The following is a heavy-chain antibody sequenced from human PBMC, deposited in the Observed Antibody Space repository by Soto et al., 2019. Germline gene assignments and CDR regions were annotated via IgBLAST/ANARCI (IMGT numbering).Heavy chain of an antibody. CDR2: IIPIFGTA. D-gene: IGHD3-22*01. Sequence: QVQLVQSGAEVKKPGSSVKVSFKASGGTFSSYAISWVRQAPGQGLEWMGGIIPIFGTANYAQKFQGRVTITADKSTSTAYMELSSLRSEDTAVYYCARDKGYYDSSAHAYYFDYWGQGTLVTVSS. J-gene: IGHJ4*02. V-gene: IGHV1-69*06. CDR1: GGTFSSYA. CDR3: ARDKGYYDSSAHAYYFDY.